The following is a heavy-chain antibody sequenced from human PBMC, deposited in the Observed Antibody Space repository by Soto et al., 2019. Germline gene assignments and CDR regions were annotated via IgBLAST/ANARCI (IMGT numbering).Heavy chain of an antibody. D-gene: IGHD6-13*01. CDR1: GGSISSGGYY. CDR2: IYYSGST. Sequence: SETLSLTCTVSGGSISSGGYYWSWIRQHPGKGLEWIGYIYYSGSTYYNPSLKSRVTISVDTSKNQFSLKLSSVTAADTAVYYCASISSGSSWYESLGYYYYGMDVWGQGTTVTVSS. V-gene: IGHV4-31*03. CDR3: ASISSGSSWYESLGYYYYGMDV. J-gene: IGHJ6*02.